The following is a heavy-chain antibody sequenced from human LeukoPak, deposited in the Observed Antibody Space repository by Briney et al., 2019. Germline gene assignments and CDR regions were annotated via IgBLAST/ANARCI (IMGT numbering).Heavy chain of an antibody. CDR3: ATELQYSGSYYY. J-gene: IGHJ4*02. CDR2: MNPNSGNT. CDR1: GYTFTSYV. V-gene: IGHV1-8*01. D-gene: IGHD1-26*01. Sequence: ASVKVSCKASGYTFTSYVINWVRQATGQGLEWMGWMNPNSGNTGYAQKFQGRVTMTRNTSISTAYMELSSLRSEDTAVYYCATELQYSGSYYYWGQGTLVTVSS.